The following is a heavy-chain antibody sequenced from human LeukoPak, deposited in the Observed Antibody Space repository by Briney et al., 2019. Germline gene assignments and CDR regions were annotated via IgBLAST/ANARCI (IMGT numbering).Heavy chain of an antibody. CDR1: GFTFSSYS. CDR2: ISSSSSYI. CDR3: ARAPYSSGWYYWFDP. J-gene: IGHJ5*02. D-gene: IGHD6-19*01. V-gene: IGHV3-21*01. Sequence: PGGSLRLSCAASGFTFSSYSMNWVRQAPGKGLEWVSSISSSSSYIYYADSVKGRFTISRDNAKNSLYLQMNSLRAEDTAVYYCARAPYSSGWYYWFDPWGQGTLVTVSS.